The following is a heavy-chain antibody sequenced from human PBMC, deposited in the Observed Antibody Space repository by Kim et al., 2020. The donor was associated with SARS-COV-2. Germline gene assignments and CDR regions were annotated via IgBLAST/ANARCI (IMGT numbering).Heavy chain of an antibody. J-gene: IGHJ4*02. Sequence: SETLSLTCTVSGGSISSGSYYWSWIRQPAGKGLEWIGRIYTSGSTNYNPSLKSRVTISVDTSKNQFSLKLSSVTAADTAVYYCARERDATRITMVRGVPTFDSWGQGTLVPVSS. CDR2: IYTSGST. D-gene: IGHD3-10*01. V-gene: IGHV4-61*02. CDR3: ARERDATRITMVRGVPTFDS. CDR1: GGSISSGSYY.